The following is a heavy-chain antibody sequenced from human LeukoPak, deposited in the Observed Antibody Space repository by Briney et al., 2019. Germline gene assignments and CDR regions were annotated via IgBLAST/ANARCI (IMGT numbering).Heavy chain of an antibody. D-gene: IGHD1-1*01. Sequence: GGSLRLSCAASGFTFSSYGMHWVRQAPGKGLEWVAVIWYDGSNKYYADSVKGRFTISRDNSKNTLYLQMNSLKAEDTAVYYCAKDGHTRAGVLSYWGQGTLVTVSS. CDR2: IWYDGSNK. CDR1: GFTFSSYG. J-gene: IGHJ4*02. V-gene: IGHV3-30*02. CDR3: AKDGHTRAGVLSY.